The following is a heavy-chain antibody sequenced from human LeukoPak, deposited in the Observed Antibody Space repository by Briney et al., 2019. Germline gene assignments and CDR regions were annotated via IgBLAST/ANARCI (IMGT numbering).Heavy chain of an antibody. V-gene: IGHV5-51*01. J-gene: IGHJ4*02. Sequence: GESLKISCKGSGYSFTSYWIAWVRQMPGKDLELMGIIYPGDSDNTYSPSFQGQVTISVDKSISTAYLQWSSLKASDTAMYYCARRVPDYGVETFDYWGQGTLVTVSS. CDR2: IYPGDSDN. D-gene: IGHD4-17*01. CDR1: GYSFTSYW. CDR3: ARRVPDYGVETFDY.